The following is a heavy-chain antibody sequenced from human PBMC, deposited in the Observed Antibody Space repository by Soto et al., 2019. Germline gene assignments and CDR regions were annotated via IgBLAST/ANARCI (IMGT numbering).Heavy chain of an antibody. CDR3: FVVPAAPGPV. CDR2: IKTKSDAEAT. J-gene: IGHJ4*02. D-gene: IGHD2-2*01. Sequence: EVQLVESGGGLVKPGGSLRLSCAASGFTFSNAWMTWVRQAPGKGLEWVGRIKTKSDAEATDYAAPVKGRFTISRDDSINTLYLQMNSLNTEDTAVYYCFVVPAAPGPVGGQGTLVTVSS. CDR1: GFTFSNAW. V-gene: IGHV3-15*01.